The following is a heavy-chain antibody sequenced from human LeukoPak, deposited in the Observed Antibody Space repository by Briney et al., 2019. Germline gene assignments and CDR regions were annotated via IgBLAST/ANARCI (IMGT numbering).Heavy chain of an antibody. V-gene: IGHV1-46*01. CDR2: INPSGGST. CDR1: GYTFTSYF. J-gene: IGHJ4*02. CDR3: ARDRYYYDSSGYIRGISFDY. D-gene: IGHD3-22*01. Sequence: ASVKVSCKASGYTFTSYFMHWVRQAPGQGLEWMGIINPSGGSTSYTQKFQGRLTMTKDTSTSTVYMELSSLRSEDTAVYYCARDRYYYDSSGYIRGISFDYWGQGTLVTVSS.